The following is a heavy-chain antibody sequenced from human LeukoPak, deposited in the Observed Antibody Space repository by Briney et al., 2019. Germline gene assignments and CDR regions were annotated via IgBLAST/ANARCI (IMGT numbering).Heavy chain of an antibody. CDR3: ARSSSGYSYGLGWFDP. Sequence: GTSVKVSCKASGFTFTSSAVQWVRQARGQRLEWIGWIVVGSGNTNYAQKFQERVTITRDMSTSTAYMELSSLRSEDTAVYYCARSSSGYSYGLGWFDPWGQGTLVTVSS. CDR1: GFTFTSSA. J-gene: IGHJ5*02. D-gene: IGHD5-18*01. CDR2: IVVGSGNT. V-gene: IGHV1-58*01.